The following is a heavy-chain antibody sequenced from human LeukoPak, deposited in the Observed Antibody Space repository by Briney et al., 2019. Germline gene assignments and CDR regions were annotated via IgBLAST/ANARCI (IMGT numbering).Heavy chain of an antibody. CDR3: ARGPGTTGTLYY. CDR1: GYTFTGYY. Sequence: GASANVSCKASGYTFTGYYMHWVRQAPGQGLEWMGWINPNSGGTNYAQKFQGRVTMTRDTSISTAYMELSRLRSDDTAVYYCARGPGTTGTLYYWGQGTLVTVSS. D-gene: IGHD1-1*01. CDR2: INPNSGGT. J-gene: IGHJ4*02. V-gene: IGHV1-2*02.